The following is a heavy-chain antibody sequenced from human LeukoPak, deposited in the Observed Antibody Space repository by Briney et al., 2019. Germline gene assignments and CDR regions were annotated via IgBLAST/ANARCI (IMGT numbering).Heavy chain of an antibody. CDR1: GFTFSSYA. D-gene: IGHD2-15*01. CDR2: ISGSGGST. J-gene: IGHJ3*02. Sequence: GESLRLSCAASGFTFSSYAMGWVRQAPGKGLEWVSAISGSGGSTYYADSVKGRFTISRDNSKNTLYLRMNSLRAEDTAVYYCAKDLSDGGSCYGCDAFDIWGQGTMVTVSS. CDR3: AKDLSDGGSCYGCDAFDI. V-gene: IGHV3-23*01.